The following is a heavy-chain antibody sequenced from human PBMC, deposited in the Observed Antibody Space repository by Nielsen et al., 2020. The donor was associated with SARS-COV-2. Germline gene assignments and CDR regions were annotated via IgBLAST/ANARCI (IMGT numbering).Heavy chain of an antibody. CDR2: ISSSSSTI. CDR3: ARDTHYYDSSGYYAPPYYYYGMDV. Sequence: WIRQPPGKGLEWVSYISSSSSTIYYADSVKGRFTISRDNSKNTLYLQMNSLRAEDTAVYYCARDTHYYDSSGYYAPPYYYYGMDVWGQGTTVTVSS. D-gene: IGHD3-22*01. J-gene: IGHJ6*02. V-gene: IGHV3-48*01.